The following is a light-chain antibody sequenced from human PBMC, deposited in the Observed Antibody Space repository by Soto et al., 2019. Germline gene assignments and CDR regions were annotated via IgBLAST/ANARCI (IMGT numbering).Light chain of an antibody. V-gene: IGLV2-11*01. J-gene: IGLJ1*01. CDR2: DVS. CDR3: CSYAGTFYV. CDR1: SSDFGGYNY. Sequence: QSVLTQPRSVSGSPGQSVTMSGTGTSSDFGGYNYVSWYQHHPGKAPKLMIYDVSERPSGVPDRFSGSKSGNTASLTISGLQAEDEADYYCCSYAGTFYVFGTGTKVTVL.